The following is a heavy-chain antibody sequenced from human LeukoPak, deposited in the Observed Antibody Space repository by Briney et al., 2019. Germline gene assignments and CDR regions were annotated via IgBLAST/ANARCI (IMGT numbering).Heavy chain of an antibody. J-gene: IGHJ3*02. CDR1: GGSISSYY. Sequence: SETLSLTCTVSGGSISSYYWSWIRQPPGKGLEWIGYIYYSGSTNYNPSLKSRLTISLDTSKNQFSLKLSSVTPADTAVYYCARGNIVVVPAALRDDAFDIWGQGTMVTVSS. D-gene: IGHD2-2*01. V-gene: IGHV4-59*01. CDR3: ARGNIVVVPAALRDDAFDI. CDR2: IYYSGST.